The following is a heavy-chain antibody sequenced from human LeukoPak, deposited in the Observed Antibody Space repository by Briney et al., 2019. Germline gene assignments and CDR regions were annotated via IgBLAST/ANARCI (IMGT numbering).Heavy chain of an antibody. V-gene: IGHV4-59*01. CDR1: GDSISSYS. J-gene: IGHJ5*02. Sequence: PSETLSLTCTVSGDSISSYSWSWIRQPPGKGLEWIGYIYYSGSTNYNPSLKSRVTISVDTSKNQFSLKLSSVTAADTAVYYCAKDLDDILTGYYIRHPDPPPNNWFDPWGQGTLVTVSS. CDR2: IYYSGST. D-gene: IGHD3-9*01. CDR3: AKDLDDILTGYYIRHPDPPPNNWFDP.